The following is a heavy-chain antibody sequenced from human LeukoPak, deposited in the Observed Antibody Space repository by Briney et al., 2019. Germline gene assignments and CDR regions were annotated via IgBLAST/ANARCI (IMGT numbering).Heavy chain of an antibody. CDR1: GFTFSSYW. CDR3: ARSNQADDY. J-gene: IGHJ4*02. D-gene: IGHD4-11*01. V-gene: IGHV3-74*01. CDR2: INTGGSST. Sequence: GGSLRLSCAASGFTFSSYWMHWVRQVPGKGLVWVSRINTGGSSTTYADSVKGRFTISRDNAKNTLYFQMNSLRAEDKAVYYCARSNQADDYWGQGTLVTVSS.